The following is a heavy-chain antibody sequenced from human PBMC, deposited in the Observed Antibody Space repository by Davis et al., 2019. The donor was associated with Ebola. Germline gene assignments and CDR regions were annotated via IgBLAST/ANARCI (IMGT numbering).Heavy chain of an antibody. J-gene: IGHJ6*02. CDR2: IYYSGST. CDR1: GGSFSGYY. V-gene: IGHV4-59*01. Sequence: SETLSLTCAVYGGSFSGYYWSWIRQPPGKGLEWIGYIYYSGSTNYNPSLKSRVTISVDTSKNQFSLKLSSVTAADTAVYYCAREYLGPMDVWGQGTTVTASS. D-gene: IGHD3-16*01. CDR3: AREYLGPMDV.